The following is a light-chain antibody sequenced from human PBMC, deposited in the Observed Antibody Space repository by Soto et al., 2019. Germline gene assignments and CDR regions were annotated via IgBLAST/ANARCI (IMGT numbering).Light chain of an antibody. J-gene: IGKJ1*01. V-gene: IGKV3-20*01. CDR2: GAS. CDR3: KQYGSPLRK. CDR1: QSVSGSY. Sequence: IVFDLSPGTVSLYDVEIVILCFRASQSVSGSYLAWYQLKPGQAPRLLIYGASSRATGIPDRFSGRGSGTDCTLTFSRLHPEDLAVYFCKQYGSPLRKFAQGTQVDI.